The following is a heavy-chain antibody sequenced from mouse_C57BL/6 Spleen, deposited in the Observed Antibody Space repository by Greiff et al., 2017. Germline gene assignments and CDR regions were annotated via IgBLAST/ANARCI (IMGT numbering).Heavy chain of an antibody. D-gene: IGHD1-1*01. Sequence: QVQLQQSGAELVRPGASVKLSCKASGYTFTDYYINWVKQRPGQGLEWIARIYPGSGNTYYNEKFKGKATLTAEKSSSTAYMQLSSLTSEDSAVYVCARDYGSSYGAYWGQGTLVTVSA. CDR3: ARDYGSSYGAY. CDR2: IYPGSGNT. V-gene: IGHV1-76*01. CDR1: GYTFTDYY. J-gene: IGHJ3*01.